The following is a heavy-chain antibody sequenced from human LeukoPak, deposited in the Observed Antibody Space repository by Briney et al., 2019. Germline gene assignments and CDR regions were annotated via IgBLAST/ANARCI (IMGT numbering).Heavy chain of an antibody. V-gene: IGHV4-59*01. CDR3: ARVTGYMIEDYFDY. Sequence: PSETLSLTCTVTGGSISSYYWSWIRQPPGKGLEWIGYIYYSGSTNYNPSLKSRVTISVDTSKNQFSLRLSSVTAADTAVYYCARVTGYMIEDYFDYWGQGTLVTVSS. CDR1: GGSISSYY. D-gene: IGHD3-22*01. CDR2: IYYSGST. J-gene: IGHJ4*02.